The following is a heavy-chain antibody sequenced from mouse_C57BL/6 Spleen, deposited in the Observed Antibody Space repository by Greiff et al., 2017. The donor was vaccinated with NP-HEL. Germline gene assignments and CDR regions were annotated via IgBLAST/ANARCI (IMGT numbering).Heavy chain of an antibody. CDR2: IHPNSGST. D-gene: IGHD2-3*01. CDR3: ARPDGYYHAWFAY. CDR1: GYTFTSYW. V-gene: IGHV1-64*01. Sequence: QVQLKQPGAELVKPGASVKLSCKASGYTFTSYWMHWVKQRPGQGLEWIGMIHPNSGSTNYNEKFKSKATLTVDKSSSTAYMQLSSLTSEDSAVYYCARPDGYYHAWFAYWGQGTLVTVSA. J-gene: IGHJ3*01.